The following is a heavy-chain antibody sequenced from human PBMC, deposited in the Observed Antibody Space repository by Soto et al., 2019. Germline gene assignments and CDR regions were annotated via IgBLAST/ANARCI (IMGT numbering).Heavy chain of an antibody. J-gene: IGHJ6*02. D-gene: IGHD3-10*01. CDR2: ISSSGSTI. CDR1: GVTFSDYY. V-gene: IGHV3-11*01. CDR3: ARDTITMVRGVSFYYYGMDV. Sequence: XGALSVSGSAPGVTFSDYYMSWIRKAPGKGLDWVSYISSSGSTIYYADSVKGRFTISRDNAKNSLYLQMNSLRAEDTAVYYCARDTITMVRGVSFYYYGMDVWRQGTTVTVSS.